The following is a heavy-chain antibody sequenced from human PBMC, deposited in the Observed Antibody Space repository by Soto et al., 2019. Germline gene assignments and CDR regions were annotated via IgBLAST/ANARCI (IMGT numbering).Heavy chain of an antibody. J-gene: IGHJ5*02. D-gene: IGHD5-12*01. Sequence: GGSLRLSCAASGFTFSNYAMSWVRQAPGKGLEWVSAVSGSGDSTYYADSVKGRFTISRDNSKNTLYLQMNTLRAEDTAVYYCAKGMATILGWFDPWGQGTQVTVSS. V-gene: IGHV3-23*01. CDR2: VSGSGDST. CDR3: AKGMATILGWFDP. CDR1: GFTFSNYA.